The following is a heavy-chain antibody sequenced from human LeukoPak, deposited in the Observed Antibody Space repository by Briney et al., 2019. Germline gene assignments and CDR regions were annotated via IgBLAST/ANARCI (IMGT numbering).Heavy chain of an antibody. V-gene: IGHV1-69*13. J-gene: IGHJ4*02. D-gene: IGHD6-13*01. CDR3: ARARPNSSSWYTFDY. CDR2: IIPIFGTA. Sequence: SVKLSCKASGGTFSSYAISWVRQAPGQGLERMGGIIPIFGTANYAQKFQGRVTITADESTSTAYMELSSLRSEDTAVYYCARARPNSSSWYTFDYWGQGTLVTVSS. CDR1: GGTFSSYA.